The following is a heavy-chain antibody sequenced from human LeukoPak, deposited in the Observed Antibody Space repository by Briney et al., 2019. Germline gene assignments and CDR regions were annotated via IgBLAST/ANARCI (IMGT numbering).Heavy chain of an antibody. D-gene: IGHD3-16*01. CDR3: ARGGGRYGSSFDY. CDR1: GFTFSSYA. CDR2: ISGNGGST. Sequence: GGSLRLSCAASGFTFSSYAMYWVRQAPGKGLEYVSAISGNGGSTYYANSVKGRFTISRDNSKNTLYLQMGSLRAEDMAVYYCARGGGRYGSSFDYWGQGTLVTVSS. J-gene: IGHJ4*02. V-gene: IGHV3-64*01.